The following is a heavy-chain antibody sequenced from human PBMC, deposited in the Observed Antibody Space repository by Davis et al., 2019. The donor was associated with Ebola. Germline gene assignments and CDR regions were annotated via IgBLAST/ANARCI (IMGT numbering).Heavy chain of an antibody. D-gene: IGHD1-1*01. Sequence: PSETLSLTCTVSDGSIRSSSYYWGWIRQPPGKGLEWIGSIYYSGTTYYKPSLRSRVTISLDTSKNQFSLRLSSVTAADTAVYYCARGNWNAGPTGYWGQGTLVTVSS. CDR2: IYYSGTT. V-gene: IGHV4-39*01. CDR1: DGSIRSSSYY. J-gene: IGHJ4*02. CDR3: ARGNWNAGPTGY.